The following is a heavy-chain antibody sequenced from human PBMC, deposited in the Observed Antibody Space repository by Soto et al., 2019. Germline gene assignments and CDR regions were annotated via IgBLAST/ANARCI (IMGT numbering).Heavy chain of an antibody. CDR3: AKGTLYDSATGSDY. J-gene: IGHJ4*02. CDR1: GFTLSSQA. D-gene: IGHD3-3*01. V-gene: IGHV3-23*01. Sequence: GGSLRLSCAASGFTLSSQAMTWVRQAPGKGLEWVSFVSASGKDTFYADSVKGRFTMSRDNSNNMVYLQMNSLRAEDTAIYYCAKGTLYDSATGSDYWGQGTLVTVSS. CDR2: VSASGKDT.